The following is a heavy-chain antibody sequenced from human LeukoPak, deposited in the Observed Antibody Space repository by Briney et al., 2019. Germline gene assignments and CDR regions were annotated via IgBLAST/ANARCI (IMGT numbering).Heavy chain of an antibody. Sequence: GGSLRLSCAVSGFTFSSSWMHWVRQAPGKGLVWVSRINSDGSGSIYADSVKGRFTISRDNAKNSLYLQMNSLRAEDTAVYYCARGFSYWGQGTLVTVSS. V-gene: IGHV3-74*01. J-gene: IGHJ4*02. CDR1: GFTFSSSW. CDR2: INSDGSGS. CDR3: ARGFSY.